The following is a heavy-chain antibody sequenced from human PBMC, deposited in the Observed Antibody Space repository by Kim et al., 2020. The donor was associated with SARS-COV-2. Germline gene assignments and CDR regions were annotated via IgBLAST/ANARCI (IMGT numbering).Heavy chain of an antibody. V-gene: IGHV4-59*01. CDR3: AREPLGYCSSTTCWDV. D-gene: IGHD2-2*01. J-gene: IGHJ6*02. Sequence: SLKSRVTIAVDTAKNQFSLKLSSVTAADTAVYYCAREPLGYCSSTTCWDVWGQGTTVTVSS.